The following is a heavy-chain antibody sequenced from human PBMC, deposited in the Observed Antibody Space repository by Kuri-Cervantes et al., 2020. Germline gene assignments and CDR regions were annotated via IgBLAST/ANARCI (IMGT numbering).Heavy chain of an antibody. D-gene: IGHD5-12*01. Sequence: SETLSLTCAVYGGSFSGYYWSWIRQPPGKGLEWIGYIYYSGSTNYNPSLKSRVTISVDKSKNQFSLKLSSVTAADTAVYYCARGGYSGYDFDYWGQGTLVTVSS. CDR2: IYYSGST. CDR1: GGSFSGYY. J-gene: IGHJ4*02. V-gene: IGHV4-59*12. CDR3: ARGGYSGYDFDY.